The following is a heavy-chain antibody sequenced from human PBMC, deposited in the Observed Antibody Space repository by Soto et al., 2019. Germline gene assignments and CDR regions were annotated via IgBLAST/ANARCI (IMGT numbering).Heavy chain of an antibody. V-gene: IGHV1-24*01. J-gene: IGHJ4*02. CDR1: GYTLTELS. CDR2: FDPEDGET. Sequence: ASVKVSCKVSGYTLTELSMHWVRQAPGKGLEWMGGFDPEDGETIYAQKFQGRVTMTEDTSTDTAYMELSSLRSEDTAVYYCATENSAVAVHVGDLYYFDYWGQGTLVTVSS. CDR3: ATENSAVAVHVGDLYYFDY. D-gene: IGHD6-19*01.